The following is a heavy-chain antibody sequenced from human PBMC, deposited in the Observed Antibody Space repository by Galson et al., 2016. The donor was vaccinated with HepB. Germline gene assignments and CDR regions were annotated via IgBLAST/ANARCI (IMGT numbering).Heavy chain of an antibody. CDR1: GYTFTNYG. D-gene: IGHD3-3*01. CDR2: ISASNGNT. J-gene: IGHJ4*02. CDR3: ARDGAFGYFWSSRRGDLDY. V-gene: IGHV1-18*01. Sequence: SVKVSCKASGYTFTNYGLSWVRQAPGQGLEWMGWISASNGNTNYEQNFPGRVTMTTDTSTSTVHMELRSLKSDDTAVYYCARDGAFGYFWSSRRGDLDYWGQGTLVTVSS.